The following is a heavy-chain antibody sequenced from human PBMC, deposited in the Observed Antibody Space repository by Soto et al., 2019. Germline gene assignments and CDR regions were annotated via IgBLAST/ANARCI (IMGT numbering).Heavy chain of an antibody. CDR2: VIPIFGKA. J-gene: IGHJ6*02. CDR1: GGTFGSYA. V-gene: IGHV1-69*13. D-gene: IGHD4-4*01. Sequence: SVKVSCKASGGTFGSYAISWVRQAPGQGLEWMGGVIPIFGKANYAQRFQGRVTINVDEHKRTDCIYLSGLGYGERDGYKCGSNSGYYYYGMDVWGQGTLVTVSS. CDR3: GSNSGYYYYGMDV.